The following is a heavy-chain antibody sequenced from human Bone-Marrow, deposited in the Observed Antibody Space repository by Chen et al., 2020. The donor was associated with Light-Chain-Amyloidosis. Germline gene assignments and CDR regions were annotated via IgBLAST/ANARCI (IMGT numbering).Heavy chain of an antibody. J-gene: IGHJ4*02. D-gene: IGHD5-12*01. CDR2: IYPDESDA. CDR1: GYTCPNYW. CDR3: ARRRDGYNFDY. Sequence: EVQLEQSGPEVKKPGESLKISCKGSGYTCPNYWIGWVRQMPGKGLEWMGVIYPDESDARYSPSFEGQVTISADKSITTAYLQWRSLKASDTAMYYCARRRDGYNFDYWGQGTLVTVSS. V-gene: IGHV5-51*01.